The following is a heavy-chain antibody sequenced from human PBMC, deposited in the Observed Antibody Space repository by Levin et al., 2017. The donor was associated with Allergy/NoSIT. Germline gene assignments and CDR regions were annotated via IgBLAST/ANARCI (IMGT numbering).Heavy chain of an antibody. Sequence: GGSLRLSCAASGFTFDEYAMHWVRQVPGKGPEWVSLITWDGTSTLSADSVKGRFTISRDNSKNSLYLEMNSLRPEDTALYYCAKETGGSSWFLDYWGQGTLVTVSS. CDR1: GFTFDEYA. J-gene: IGHJ4*02. V-gene: IGHV3-43D*03. CDR2: ITWDGTST. D-gene: IGHD6-13*01. CDR3: AKETGGSSWFLDY.